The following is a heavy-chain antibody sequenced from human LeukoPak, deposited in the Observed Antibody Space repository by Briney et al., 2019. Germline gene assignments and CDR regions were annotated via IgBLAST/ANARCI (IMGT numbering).Heavy chain of an antibody. V-gene: IGHV3-23*01. CDR3: VKEEGPHNNFDH. CDR2: IDGSGGST. CDR1: GFTFSSYA. Sequence: GGSLRLSCAASGFTFSSYAMHWVRQSPGRGLECVSTIDGSGGSTFHADSVRGRFTISRDNSKNALFLQMHSLRAEDSAIYYCVKEEGPHNNFDHWGQGTLVTVSS. D-gene: IGHD1-14*01. J-gene: IGHJ5*02.